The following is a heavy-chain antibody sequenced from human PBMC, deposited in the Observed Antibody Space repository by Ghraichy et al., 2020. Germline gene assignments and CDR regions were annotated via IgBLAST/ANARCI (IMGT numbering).Heavy chain of an antibody. CDR3: ARDNIALVTVSAASLFDS. J-gene: IGHJ4*02. CDR1: GGSFSGYF. Sequence: SETLSLTCAVYGGSFSGYFWSWIRQPPGKGLEWIGDIDHTGSTNYNPSLRSRVSISLDRSKNQLSLKVTSVTAADTAVYFCARDNIALVTVSAASLFDSCSRGTLGTGAS. D-gene: IGHD2-2*01. V-gene: IGHV4-34*01. CDR2: IDHTGST.